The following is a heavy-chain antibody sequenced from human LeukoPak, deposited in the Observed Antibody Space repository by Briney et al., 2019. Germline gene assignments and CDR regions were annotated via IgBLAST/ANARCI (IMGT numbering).Heavy chain of an antibody. CDR1: GFSFSSYG. CDR2: IWYDGSNK. J-gene: IGHJ6*02. CDR3: ARNDGYSSSWYYYYYYGMDV. D-gene: IGHD6-13*01. Sequence: PGGSLRLSCAASGFSFSSYGMHWVRQAPGKGLEWVAVIWYDGSNKYYADSVKGRFTISRDNSKNTLYLQMNSLRAEDTAVYYCARNDGYSSSWYYYYYYGMDVWGQGTTVTVSS. V-gene: IGHV3-33*01.